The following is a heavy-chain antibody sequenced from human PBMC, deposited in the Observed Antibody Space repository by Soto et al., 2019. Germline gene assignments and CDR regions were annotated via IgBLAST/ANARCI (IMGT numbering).Heavy chain of an antibody. CDR1: RPSIPSSNYY. CDR3: ARQDDFWSGSNWFDP. V-gene: IGHV4-39*01. CDR2: VYYNGFT. J-gene: IGHJ5*02. D-gene: IGHD3-3*01. Sequence: SDTLSLNSTHSRPSIPSSNYYWDSIRQPPGKGLEWIGNVYYNGFTYYNPSLKSRVTISVDTSKNHFSLKLTSVTAADTAVYYCARQDDFWSGSNWFDPWGQGTLVT.